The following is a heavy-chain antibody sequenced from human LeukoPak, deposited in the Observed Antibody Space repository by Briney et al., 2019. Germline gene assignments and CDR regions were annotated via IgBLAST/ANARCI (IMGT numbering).Heavy chain of an antibody. J-gene: IGHJ4*02. CDR3: ARAYDFWSAYCDY. Sequence: GGSLRLSCAASGFTFSSYGMHWVRQAPGKGLEWVSSISSSSYHIYYADSVKGRFTISRDNAKNSMYLQMNFLRAEDTAVYYCARAYDFWSAYCDYWGQGTLVTVSS. CDR2: ISSSSYHI. V-gene: IGHV3-21*01. CDR1: GFTFSSYG. D-gene: IGHD3-3*01.